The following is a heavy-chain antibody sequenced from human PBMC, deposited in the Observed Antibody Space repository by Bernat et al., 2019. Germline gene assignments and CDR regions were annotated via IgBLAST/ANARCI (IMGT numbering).Heavy chain of an antibody. D-gene: IGHD1-1*01. J-gene: IGHJ5*02. CDR1: GFTFSSYW. V-gene: IGHV3-74*01. CDR3: VRGGGWGNDAGFDP. CDR2: INSDGSST. Sequence: EVQLVESGGGLVQPGGSLRLSCAASGFTFSSYWMHWVRQAPGKGLVWVSRINSDGSSTSYADSVKGRFTVSRDNAKNTLDLQMNSLRAEDTAVYYCVRGGGWGNDAGFDPWGQGTLVTVSS.